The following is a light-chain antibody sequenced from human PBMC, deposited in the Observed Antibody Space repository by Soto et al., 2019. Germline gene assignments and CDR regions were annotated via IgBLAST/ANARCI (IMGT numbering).Light chain of an antibody. CDR2: LNSDGSH. J-gene: IGLJ2*01. V-gene: IGLV4-69*01. CDR1: SGHSSFP. CDR3: PTWGPGIRV. Sequence: QLVLTQSPSASASLGASVKLTCTLSSGHSSFPIAWHQQQPEKGPRYLMKLNSDGSHSKGDGIPDRFSVSRSGAERYLTISSLQSGDEADYYRPTWGPGIRVFGGRTKVPVL.